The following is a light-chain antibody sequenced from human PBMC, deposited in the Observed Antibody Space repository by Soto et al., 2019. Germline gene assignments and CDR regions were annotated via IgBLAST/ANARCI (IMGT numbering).Light chain of an antibody. V-gene: IGLV1-44*01. CDR1: RSNIGSNT. J-gene: IGLJ2*01. CDR3: AAWDNSLNGVV. Sequence: QSVLTQPPSASGTPEQRVTISCSGRRSNIGSNTVNWYQQLPGTAPKLLIYSNKQRPSGVPDRLSGSKSGTSASLAISGLQSEDEADYYCAAWDNSLNGVVFGAGTKVTVL. CDR2: SNK.